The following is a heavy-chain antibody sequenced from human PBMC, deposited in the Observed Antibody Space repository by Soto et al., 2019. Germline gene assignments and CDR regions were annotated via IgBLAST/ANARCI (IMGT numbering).Heavy chain of an antibody. Sequence: GGSLRLSCIVSGFTLSDYYMDWVRQAPGKGLEWIGRTRSKAKSYTTEYAASVKDRFTISRDDSRSSLYLQMNSLRAEDTALYYCAKDGGFYNDFWNGAHNWFDPWGPGTLVTVSS. CDR2: TRSKAKSYTT. J-gene: IGHJ5*02. D-gene: IGHD3-3*01. V-gene: IGHV3-72*01. CDR1: GFTLSDYY. CDR3: AKDGGFYNDFWNGAHNWFDP.